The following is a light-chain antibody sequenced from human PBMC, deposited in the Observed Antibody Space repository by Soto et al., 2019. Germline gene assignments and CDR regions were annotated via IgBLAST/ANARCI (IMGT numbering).Light chain of an antibody. CDR2: DAS. CDR1: QSIDYC. J-gene: IGKJ5*01. Sequence: DIQMTQSPSSLSASLRDRVTITCRASQSIDYCLAWYQQKPGKAPKLLIYDASSLESGVPSRFSGSGSGTEFTLTISSLQPDDFATYYCQQYNSYSPWTFGQGTRLEIK. V-gene: IGKV1-5*01. CDR3: QQYNSYSPWT.